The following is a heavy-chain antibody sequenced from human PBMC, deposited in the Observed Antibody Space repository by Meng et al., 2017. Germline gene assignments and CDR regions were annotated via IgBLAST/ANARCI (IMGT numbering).Heavy chain of an antibody. J-gene: IGHJ4*02. CDR3: ARVGVGATVYYFDY. CDR1: GSPFSKYR. CDR2: ISSSSSYM. V-gene: IGHV3-21*01. Sequence: GQVLECCGCLFTLAGLQSSSCAAAGSPFSKYRMNVVRQAPGKGLEWVSSISSSSSYMYYADSVKGRFTISRDNAKNSLYLQRSRLRAEDTAVYYCARVGVGATVYYFDYWGQGTLVTVSS. D-gene: IGHD1-26*01.